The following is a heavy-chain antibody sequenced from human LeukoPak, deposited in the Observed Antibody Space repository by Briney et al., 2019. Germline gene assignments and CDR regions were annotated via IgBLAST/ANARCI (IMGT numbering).Heavy chain of an antibody. CDR1: GYNFAHDW. CDR2: IFPDDSDT. V-gene: IGHV5-51*01. D-gene: IGHD2/OR15-2a*01. Sequence: GESLKISCKGSGYNFAHDWIGWVRQMPGKGLEWMGIIFPDDSDTTYSPSFQGQVTISADKSINTAYLQWSGLKASDSAIYFCARQESEFTTAANRYFDLWGQGTLITVSS. J-gene: IGHJ4*02. CDR3: ARQESEFTTAANRYFDL.